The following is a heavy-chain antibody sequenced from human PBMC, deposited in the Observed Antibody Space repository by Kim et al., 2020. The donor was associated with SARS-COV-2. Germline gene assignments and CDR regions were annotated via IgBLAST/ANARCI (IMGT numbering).Heavy chain of an antibody. CDR1: GFTFTSSA. CDR3: AADGYYYYGMDV. J-gene: IGHJ6*02. V-gene: IGHV1-58*01. Sequence: SVKVSCKASGFTFTSSAVQWVRQARGQRLEWIGWIVVGSGNTTYAQKFQERVTITRDMSTSTAYMELSSLRSEDTAVYYCAADGYYYYGMDVWGQGTTVTVSS. CDR2: IVVGSGNT.